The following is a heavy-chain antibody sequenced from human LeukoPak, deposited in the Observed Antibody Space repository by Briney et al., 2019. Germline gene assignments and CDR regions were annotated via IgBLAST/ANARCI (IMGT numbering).Heavy chain of an antibody. CDR1: GYSISSGYY. J-gene: IGHJ4*02. Sequence: ASETLSLTCTVSGYSISSGYYWGWIRQPPGKGLEWIGSINHSGSTYYNPSLNSRVTISVDTSKNQFSLNLSSVSAADTAVYYCARGPTTSPQYSFDYWGQENMVTVSS. D-gene: IGHD4-17*01. CDR3: ARGPTTSPQYSFDY. CDR2: INHSGST. V-gene: IGHV4-38-2*02.